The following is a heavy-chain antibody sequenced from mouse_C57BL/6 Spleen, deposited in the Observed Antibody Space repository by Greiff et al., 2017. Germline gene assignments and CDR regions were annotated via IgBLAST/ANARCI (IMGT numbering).Heavy chain of an antibody. J-gene: IGHJ1*03. D-gene: IGHD2-2*01. CDR1: GYSITSGYD. Sequence: EVKLLASGPGMVKPSQSLSLTCTVTGYSITSGYDWHWIRDFPGNKLEWRGYISYSGSTNYNPSLKSRISITHATSKNHFFLKLNSVTTEDTATYYCARYGYAWYFDVWGTGTTVTVSS. CDR2: ISYSGST. V-gene: IGHV3-1*01. CDR3: ARYGYAWYFDV.